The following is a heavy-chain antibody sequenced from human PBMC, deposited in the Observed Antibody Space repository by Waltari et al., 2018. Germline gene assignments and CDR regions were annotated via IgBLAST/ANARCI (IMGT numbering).Heavy chain of an antibody. CDR1: DFTFDAYS. V-gene: IGHV3-9*03. J-gene: IGHJ4*02. CDR3: AKGLYSGSYDVFDY. Sequence: EVQLVESGGGLVQPGRSLRLPCAAPDFTFDAYSMHLVRQVPGKGLEWVSGLSWNSGTIYYADSVKGRFTVSRDNAKNSLYLQMNSLRPEDIALYYCAKGLYSGSYDVFDYWGQGALVTVSS. D-gene: IGHD1-26*01. CDR2: LSWNSGTI.